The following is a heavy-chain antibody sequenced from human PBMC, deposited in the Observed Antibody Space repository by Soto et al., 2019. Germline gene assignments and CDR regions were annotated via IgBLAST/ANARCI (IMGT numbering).Heavy chain of an antibody. V-gene: IGHV3-7*01. CDR2: IKQDGSEK. J-gene: IGHJ3*02. Sequence: GSLRLSCAGSGFTFSSHWMSWVRQAPGKGLAWVANIKQDGSEKYYVDSVKGRFTISRDNAKKSLYLQMNSLRAEDTAVYYCARDGSYDFWSGSHSFDAFDIWGQGTMVTVSS. D-gene: IGHD3-3*01. CDR3: ARDGSYDFWSGSHSFDAFDI. CDR1: GFTFSSHW.